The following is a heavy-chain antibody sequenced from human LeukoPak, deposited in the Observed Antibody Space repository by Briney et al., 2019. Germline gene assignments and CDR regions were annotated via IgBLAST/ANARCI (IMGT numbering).Heavy chain of an antibody. CDR1: GDSVSSNSAA. D-gene: IGHD6-6*01. J-gene: IGHJ6*03. Sequence: SQTLSLTCAISGDSVSSNSAAWNWIRQSPSRGLEWLGRTYYRSKWYNDYAVSVKSRITINPDTSKNQFSLQLNSVTPEDTAVYYCARGEYSSAGVYYYYMDVWGKGTTVTVSS. CDR2: TYYRSKWYN. V-gene: IGHV6-1*01. CDR3: ARGEYSSAGVYYYYMDV.